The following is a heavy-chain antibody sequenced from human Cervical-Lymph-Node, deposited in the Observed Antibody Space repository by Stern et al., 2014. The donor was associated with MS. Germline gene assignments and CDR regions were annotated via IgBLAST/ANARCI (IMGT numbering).Heavy chain of an antibody. Sequence: QVQLVESGPGLVKPSQTLSLTCTVSGGSISSGGYYWSWIRQHPGKGLEWIGYIYYSGSTYYNPSLKSRVTISVDTSKNQFSLKLSSVTAADTAVYYCARVSYDFWSGYYAFDYWGQGTLVTVSS. V-gene: IGHV4-31*03. D-gene: IGHD3-3*01. CDR1: GGSISSGGYY. CDR2: IYYSGST. CDR3: ARVSYDFWSGYYAFDY. J-gene: IGHJ4*02.